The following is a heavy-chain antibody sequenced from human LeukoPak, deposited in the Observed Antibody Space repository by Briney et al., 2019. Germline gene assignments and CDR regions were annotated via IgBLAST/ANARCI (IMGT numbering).Heavy chain of an antibody. CDR2: TSHDENNK. Sequence: GGSLRLSCAASGFTFSNAWMSWVRQAPGKGLEWVAVTSHDENNKYYADSVKGRFTISRDNSKNTLYLQMNSLRTEDTAVYYCAKDVFGGIDYWGQGTLVTVSS. D-gene: IGHD3-10*01. V-gene: IGHV3-30*18. J-gene: IGHJ4*02. CDR3: AKDVFGGIDY. CDR1: GFTFSNAW.